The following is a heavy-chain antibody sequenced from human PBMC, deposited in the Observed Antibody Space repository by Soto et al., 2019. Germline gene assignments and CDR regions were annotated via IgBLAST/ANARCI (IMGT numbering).Heavy chain of an antibody. CDR3: ARVKLITGPSFMVLRYMDV. CDR1: GFTFSSYA. V-gene: IGHV3-23*01. Sequence: GGSLGLSCAASGFTFSSYAMSWVRQAPGKGLEWVSAISGSGGSTYYADSVKGRFTFSRDDSKNLLYLQMNSLRTEDTAVYYSARVKLITGPSFMVLRYMDVWGKGTTVTVSS. D-gene: IGHD3-16*01. J-gene: IGHJ6*03. CDR2: ISGSGGST.